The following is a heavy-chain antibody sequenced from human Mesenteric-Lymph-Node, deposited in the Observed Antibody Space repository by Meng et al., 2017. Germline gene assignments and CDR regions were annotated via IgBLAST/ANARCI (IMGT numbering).Heavy chain of an antibody. CDR3: AREGWSSGWLYYFDY. J-gene: IGHJ4*02. Sequence: GESLKISCAASGFTFSSYAMHWVRQAPGKGLEWVAVISYDGSNKYYADSVKGRFTISRDNSKNMLYLQMNSLRAEDTAVYYCAREGWSSGWLYYFDYWGQGTLVTVSS. V-gene: IGHV3-30*04. D-gene: IGHD6-19*01. CDR2: ISYDGSNK. CDR1: GFTFSSYA.